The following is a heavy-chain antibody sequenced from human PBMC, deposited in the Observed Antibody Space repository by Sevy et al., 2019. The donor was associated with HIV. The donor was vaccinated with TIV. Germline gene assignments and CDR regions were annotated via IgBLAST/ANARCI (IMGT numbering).Heavy chain of an antibody. D-gene: IGHD2-15*01. CDR3: ARLGYCSGGSCSPWFDP. J-gene: IGHJ5*02. CDR1: GYTFTSYG. CDR2: ISAYNGNT. Sequence: ASVKVSCKASGYTFTSYGISWVRQAPGQGLEWMGWISAYNGNTNYAQKLQGRVTMTTDTSTSTAYMELRSLRSYDTAVYYCARLGYCSGGSCSPWFDPWGQGTLVTVSS. V-gene: IGHV1-18*01.